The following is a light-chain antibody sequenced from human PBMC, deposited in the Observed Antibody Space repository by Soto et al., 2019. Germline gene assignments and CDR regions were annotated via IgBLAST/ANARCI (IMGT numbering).Light chain of an antibody. CDR2: EVT. CDR3: SSYTIRNSWV. J-gene: IGLJ3*02. CDR1: ISDVGGYNR. Sequence: QSALPQPSSVTGSPGQSITLSCTGNISDVGGYNRVSWYQQYPGTAPKLMNSEVTNRPSGVSYRFSASNSGNTASLTIYGLQPEEDADYYCSSYTIRNSWVLGGGTQLIGL. V-gene: IGLV2-14*01.